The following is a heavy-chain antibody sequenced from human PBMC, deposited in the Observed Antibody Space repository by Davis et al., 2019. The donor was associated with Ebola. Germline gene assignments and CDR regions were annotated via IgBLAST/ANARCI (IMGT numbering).Heavy chain of an antibody. CDR3: ATTPRYSNYGGYFDN. D-gene: IGHD4-11*01. J-gene: IGHJ4*02. CDR2: IYYSGST. CDR1: GGSISSGGYY. Sequence: SETLSLTSTVSGGSISSGGYYWSWIRQPPGKGLEWIGYIYYSGSTYYNPSLKSRVTISVDTPKNQFTLKLSSVTAADTAMYYCATTPRYSNYGGYFDNWGQGNLVTVSS. V-gene: IGHV4-31*03.